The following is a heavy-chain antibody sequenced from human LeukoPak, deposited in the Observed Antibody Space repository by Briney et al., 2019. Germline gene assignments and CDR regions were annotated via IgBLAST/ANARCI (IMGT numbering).Heavy chain of an antibody. CDR2: ISGSGGST. V-gene: IGHV3-23*01. J-gene: IGHJ4*02. Sequence: GGSLRLSCVVSGITLSNYGMSWVRQAPGKGLEWVAGISGSGGSTNYADSVKGRFTISRDNPKNTLYLQMNSLRAEDTAVYYCAKTRGSDWLSDFWGQGTLVTVSS. CDR3: AKTRGSDWLSDF. CDR1: GITLSNYG. D-gene: IGHD3-9*01.